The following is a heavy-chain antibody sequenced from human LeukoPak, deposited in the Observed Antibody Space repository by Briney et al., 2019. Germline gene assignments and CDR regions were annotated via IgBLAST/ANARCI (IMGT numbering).Heavy chain of an antibody. CDR2: ISGSGGST. CDR1: GFTFSSYA. Sequence: PGGSLRLSCAASGFTFSSYAMSWVRQAPGKGLEWVSAISGSGGSTYYADSVKGRFTISRDNSKNTLYLQMNSLRAEDTAVYYCAKVLSIFGVVIMMELGFDYWGQGTLVTVSS. CDR3: AKVLSIFGVVIMMELGFDY. D-gene: IGHD3-3*01. V-gene: IGHV3-23*01. J-gene: IGHJ4*02.